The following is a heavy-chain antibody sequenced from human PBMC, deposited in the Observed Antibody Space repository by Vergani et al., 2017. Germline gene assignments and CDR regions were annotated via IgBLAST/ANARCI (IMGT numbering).Heavy chain of an antibody. J-gene: IGHJ4*02. Sequence: QVQLVQSGAEVKKPGSSVKVSCKASGGTFSSYAISWVRQAPGQGLGWMGGIIPIFGTANYAQKFQGRVTITADESTSTAYMKLSSLRSEDTAVYYCARVSGYGGYSYYFDYWGQGTLVTVSS. CDR2: IIPIFGTA. CDR3: ARVSGYGGYSYYFDY. CDR1: GGTFSSYA. V-gene: IGHV1-69*01. D-gene: IGHD5-12*01.